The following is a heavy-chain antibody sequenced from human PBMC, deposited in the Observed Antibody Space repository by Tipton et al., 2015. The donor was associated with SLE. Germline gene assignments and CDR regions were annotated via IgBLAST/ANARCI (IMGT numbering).Heavy chain of an antibody. V-gene: IGHV6-1*01. CDR2: TYYRSKWYN. CDR3: AKHHYPGIVAAGYFDY. J-gene: IGHJ4*02. CDR1: GDSVSSNSAA. Sequence: GLVKPSQTLSLTCAISGDSVSSNSAAWNWIRQSPSRGLEWLGRTYYRSKWYNDYAVSVKSRITINPDTSKNQFSLQLNSVTPEDTAVYYCAKHHYPGIVAAGYFDYWGQGTLVTVSS. D-gene: IGHD6-13*01.